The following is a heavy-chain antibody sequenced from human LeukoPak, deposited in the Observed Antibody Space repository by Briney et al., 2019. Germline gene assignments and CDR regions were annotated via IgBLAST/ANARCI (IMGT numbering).Heavy chain of an antibody. CDR1: GFTFSSYW. D-gene: IGHD3-22*01. V-gene: IGHV3-74*01. CDR3: ARAADYYDSSGYYRVDAFDI. Sequence: GGSLRLSCAASGFTFSSYWMHWVRQAPGKGLVWVSRINSDGSSTSYADSVKGRFTISRDNAKNTLYLQMNSLRAEDTAVYYCARAADYYDSSGYYRVDAFDIWGQGTMVTVSS. CDR2: INSDGSST. J-gene: IGHJ3*02.